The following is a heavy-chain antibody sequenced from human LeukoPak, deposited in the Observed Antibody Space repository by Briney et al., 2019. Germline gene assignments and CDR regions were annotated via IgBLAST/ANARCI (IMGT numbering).Heavy chain of an antibody. CDR2: IYPGDSDT. CDR3: ARGAIPAAVTGGADFDY. J-gene: IGHJ4*02. V-gene: IGHV5-51*01. CDR1: GXRFTSYC. Sequence: GESLKISCKGSGXRFTSYCIGWVRQMPGKGLEWMGIIYPGDSDTRYSPSFRGQVTISADKSTSTAYLQWRSLWASDTAMYYCARGAIPAAVTGGADFDYWGQGTLVTVSS. D-gene: IGHD6-13*01.